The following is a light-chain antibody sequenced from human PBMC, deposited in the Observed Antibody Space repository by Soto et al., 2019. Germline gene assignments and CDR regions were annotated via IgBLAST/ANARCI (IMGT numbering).Light chain of an antibody. CDR3: SSDTSSTSVV. CDR1: SSDVGGFNY. V-gene: IGLV2-14*03. J-gene: IGLJ2*01. Sequence: QSVLTQPASVSGSPGQSITISCTGTSSDVGGFNYISWYQQHPGKAPKLMIYDVSSRPSGVSDRFSGSKSGNTASLSIFGLQADDEADYYCSSDTSSTSVVFGGGTKLTVL. CDR2: DVS.